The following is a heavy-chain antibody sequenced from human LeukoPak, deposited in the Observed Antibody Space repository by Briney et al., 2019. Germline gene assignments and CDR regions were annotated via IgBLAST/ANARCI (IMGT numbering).Heavy chain of an antibody. CDR1: GFTVSSNY. Sequence: PGGSLRLSCAASGFTVSSNYMSWVRQAPGKGLEWVSLIYSGGSAYYADSVKGRITISRDNSKNTLFLQMNSLRAEDTAVYYCARDPGGYYWGQGTLVTVSS. D-gene: IGHD6-25*01. V-gene: IGHV3-66*01. CDR3: ARDPGGYY. CDR2: IYSGGSA. J-gene: IGHJ4*02.